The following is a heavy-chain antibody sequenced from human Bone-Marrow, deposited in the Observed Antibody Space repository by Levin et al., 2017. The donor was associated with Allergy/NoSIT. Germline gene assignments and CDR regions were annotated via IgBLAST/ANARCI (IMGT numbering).Heavy chain of an antibody. V-gene: IGHV3-7*01. J-gene: IGHJ5*02. CDR3: VRDQGSGTYWEGLDP. CDR1: GFRFSSYW. Sequence: GESLKISCVASGFRFSSYWMSWVRQAPGRGLEWVANMKQGGSEKYYVDSVKGRFTISRDDARKTLFLQMDSLRVEDTAVYYCVRDQGSGTYWEGLDPWGQGTLVTVSS. D-gene: IGHD1-26*01. CDR2: MKQGGSEK.